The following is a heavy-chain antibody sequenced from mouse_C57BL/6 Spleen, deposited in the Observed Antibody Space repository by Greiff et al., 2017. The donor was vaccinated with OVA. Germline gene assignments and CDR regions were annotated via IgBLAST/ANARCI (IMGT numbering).Heavy chain of an antibody. J-gene: IGHJ4*01. V-gene: IGHV2-6-1*01. D-gene: IGHD2-12*01. CDR1: GFSLTSYG. CDR2: IWSDGST. CDR3: ARHERRGGYYAMDD. Sequence: QVQLKESGPGLVAPSQSLSITCTVSGFSLTSYGVHWVRQPPGKGLEWLVVIWSDGSTTYNSALKSRLSISKDNSKSQVFLKMNSLQTDNTAMYYCARHERRGGYYAMDDWGQGTSVTVAS.